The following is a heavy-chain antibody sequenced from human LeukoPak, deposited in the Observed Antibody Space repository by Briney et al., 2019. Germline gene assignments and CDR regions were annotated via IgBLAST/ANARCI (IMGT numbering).Heavy chain of an antibody. CDR1: GLTVSSKY. D-gene: IGHD3-10*01. Sequence: GGSLRLSCAASGLTVSSKYMNWVRQAPGKGREWVSSINNSSSYIYYADSVKGQVTITRDNAKNSVYLQMNSLRAEDTAVYYCARDGSYGTGSYYWYAIDIWGQGTMVTVSS. V-gene: IGHV3-21*01. CDR3: ARDGSYGTGSYYWYAIDI. CDR2: INNSSSYI. J-gene: IGHJ3*02.